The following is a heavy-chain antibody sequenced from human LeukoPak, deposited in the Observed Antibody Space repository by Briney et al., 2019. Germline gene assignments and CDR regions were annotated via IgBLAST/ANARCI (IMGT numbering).Heavy chain of an antibody. CDR1: RFSVSSNY. CDR3: ARHDRGGATVDSDYYYYMDV. CDR2: IYSGGRT. D-gene: IGHD4-23*01. J-gene: IGHJ6*03. V-gene: IGHV3-53*01. Sequence: GGSLRLSCVDSRFSVSSNYLSWVRQAPGGGLDWVSVIYSGGRTYYADSVKGRFTISRDNSKNTLYLQMDSLRTEDTAVYYCARHDRGGATVDSDYYYYMDVWGKGTAVTVSS.